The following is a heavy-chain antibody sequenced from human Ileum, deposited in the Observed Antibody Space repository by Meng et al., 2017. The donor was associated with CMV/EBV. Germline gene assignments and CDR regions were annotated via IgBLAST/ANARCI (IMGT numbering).Heavy chain of an antibody. CDR3: AGEKSSCTSSTCYGVDS. Sequence: QGRREESGRELGKPSETLSLSCTVSDGTISSYSGSWTRQAAGKGLEWIGRIHTSGTTNYNPSLKCRVTLSLDTSKDQFSLKLTSVTAADTAVYYCAGEKSSCTSSTCYGVDSWGQGTLVTVSS. V-gene: IGHV4-4*07. J-gene: IGHJ4*02. D-gene: IGHD2-2*01. CDR1: DGTISSYS. CDR2: IHTSGTT.